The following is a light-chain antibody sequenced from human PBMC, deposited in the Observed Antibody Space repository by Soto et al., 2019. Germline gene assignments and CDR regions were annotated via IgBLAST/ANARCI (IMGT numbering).Light chain of an antibody. CDR3: RSFTSSHPWV. CDR1: SSDIGGYNY. V-gene: IGLV2-14*03. Sequence: QSALTQPASVSGSPGLSITISCTGTSSDIGGYNYVSWYQQHPGKAPKLMICEVNNRPSGVSNRFSGSKSGNTASLTISGLQAEDEADYYCRSFTSSHPWVFGGGTKLTVL. J-gene: IGLJ3*02. CDR2: EVN.